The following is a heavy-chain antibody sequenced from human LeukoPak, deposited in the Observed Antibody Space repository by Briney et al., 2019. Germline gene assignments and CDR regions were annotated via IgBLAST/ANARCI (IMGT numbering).Heavy chain of an antibody. J-gene: IGHJ3*02. D-gene: IGHD1-26*01. CDR1: GYTFTGYY. CDR3: ARVGIVGATTSAFDI. Sequence: GASVKVSCKASGYTFTGYYMQWVRQAPGQGLEWMGWINPNSGGTNYAQKFQGRVTMTRDTSISTAYMELSRLRSDDTAVYYCARVGIVGATTSAFDIWGQGTMVTVSS. CDR2: INPNSGGT. V-gene: IGHV1-2*02.